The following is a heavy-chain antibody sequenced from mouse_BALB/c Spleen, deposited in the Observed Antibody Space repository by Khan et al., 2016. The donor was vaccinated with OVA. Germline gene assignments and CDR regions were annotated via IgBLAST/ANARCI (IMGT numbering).Heavy chain of an antibody. J-gene: IGHJ3*01. CDR2: IRYDGNS. D-gene: IGHD3-1*01. CDR3: ARGGSLGPGLFAY. CDR1: GYSITSGYF. Sequence: EVQLQESGPGLVKPSQSLSLTCSVTGYSITSGYFWNWIRQFPGNNLEWMGYIRYDGNSNYNPSLKNRISITRDTSKNHFFLKLNSVTPEDTATYYCARGGSLGPGLFAYWGQGTLVTVSS. V-gene: IGHV3-6*02.